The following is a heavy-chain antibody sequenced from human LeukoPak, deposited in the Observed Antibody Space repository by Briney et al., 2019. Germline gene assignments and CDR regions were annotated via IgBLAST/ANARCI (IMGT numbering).Heavy chain of an antibody. V-gene: IGHV3-11*01. CDR3: ARESGSGSYLNWFDP. Sequence: GGSLRLSCAASGFAFSDYYMSWIRQAPGKGLEWVSYISSSGSTIYYADSVKGRFTISRDNAKNSLYLQMNSLRAEDTAVYYCARESGSGSYLNWFDPWGQGTLVTVSS. J-gene: IGHJ5*02. CDR1: GFAFSDYY. CDR2: ISSSGSTI. D-gene: IGHD3-10*01.